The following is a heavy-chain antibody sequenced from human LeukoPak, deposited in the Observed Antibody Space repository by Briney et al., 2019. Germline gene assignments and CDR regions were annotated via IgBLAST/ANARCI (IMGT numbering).Heavy chain of an antibody. V-gene: IGHV3-49*04. CDR3: TRVHWVQGYMDV. CDR1: GFTFGDYA. D-gene: IGHD3-10*01. CDR2: IRSKAYGGTT. J-gene: IGHJ6*03. Sequence: PGGSLRLSCTASGFTFGDYAMSWVRQAPGKGLEWVGFIRSKAYGGTTEYAASVKGRFTISRDDSKSIAYLQMNSLKTEDTAVYYCTRVHWVQGYMDVWGKGTTVTISS.